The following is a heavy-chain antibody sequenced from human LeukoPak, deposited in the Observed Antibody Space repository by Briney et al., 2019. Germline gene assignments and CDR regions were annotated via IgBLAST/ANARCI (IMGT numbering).Heavy chain of an antibody. J-gene: IGHJ3*02. Sequence: NPSETLSLTCAVYGGSFSGYYWSWIRQPPGKGLEWIGEINHSGSTNYNPSLKSRVTISVDTSKNQFSLKLSSVNAADTAVYYCASLSFWSGYHDAFDIWGQGTMVTVSS. CDR3: ASLSFWSGYHDAFDI. CDR2: INHSGST. CDR1: GGSFSGYY. D-gene: IGHD3-3*01. V-gene: IGHV4-34*01.